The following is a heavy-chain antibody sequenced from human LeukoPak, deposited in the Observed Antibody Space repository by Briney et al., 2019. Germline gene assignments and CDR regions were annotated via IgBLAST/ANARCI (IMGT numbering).Heavy chain of an antibody. Sequence: GGSLRLSCAASGFTFSSYAMHWVRQAPGKGLEYVSAISSNGGSTYYANSVKGRFTISRDNSKNTLYLQMGSLRAEDMAVYYCARGRGLRRDGYNSVLDYWGQGTLVTVSS. V-gene: IGHV3-64*01. CDR1: GFTFSSYA. D-gene: IGHD5-24*01. CDR3: ARGRGLRRDGYNSVLDY. J-gene: IGHJ4*02. CDR2: ISSNGGST.